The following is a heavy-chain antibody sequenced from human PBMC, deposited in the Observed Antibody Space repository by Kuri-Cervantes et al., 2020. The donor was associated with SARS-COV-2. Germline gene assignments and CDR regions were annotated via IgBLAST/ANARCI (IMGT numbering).Heavy chain of an antibody. V-gene: IGHV3-30*04. CDR1: GFTFSSYA. CDR3: ARDEDSGSYYPDAFDI. Sequence: LSLTCAASGFTFSSYAMHWVRQAPGKGLEWVAVISYDGSNKYYADSVEGRFTISRDNSKNTLYLQMNSLRAEDTAVYYCARDEDSGSYYPDAFDIWGQGTMVTVSS. D-gene: IGHD1-26*01. J-gene: IGHJ3*02. CDR2: ISYDGSNK.